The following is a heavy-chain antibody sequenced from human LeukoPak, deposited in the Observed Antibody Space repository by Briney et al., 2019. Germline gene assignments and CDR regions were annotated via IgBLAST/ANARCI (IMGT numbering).Heavy chain of an antibody. J-gene: IGHJ3*02. CDR3: GASRQYVGAFDI. CDR1: GFTFSSYE. Sequence: GGSLRLSCAASGFTFSSYELYWVRQAPGKGLEWISYISSGSTTIKYAESVRGRFTISRDDARESLYLQMNSLRAEDTAIYYCGASRQYVGAFDIWGQGTPVTVSS. V-gene: IGHV3-48*03. CDR2: ISSGSTTI. D-gene: IGHD2-2*01.